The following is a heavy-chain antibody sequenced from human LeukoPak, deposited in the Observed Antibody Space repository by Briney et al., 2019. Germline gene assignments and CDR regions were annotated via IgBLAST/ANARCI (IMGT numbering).Heavy chain of an antibody. CDR1: GFTFSSYD. CDR2: IGTAGDT. CDR3: ARDRNTDFWSGYYTNYFDY. J-gene: IGHJ4*02. D-gene: IGHD3-3*01. Sequence: GGSLRLSCAASGFTFSSYDMHWVRQATGKGLEWVSAIGTAGDTYYPGSVKGRFTISRDNAKNSLYLQMNSLRAEDTALYYCARDRNTDFWSGYYTNYFDYWGQGTLLTVSS. V-gene: IGHV3-13*01.